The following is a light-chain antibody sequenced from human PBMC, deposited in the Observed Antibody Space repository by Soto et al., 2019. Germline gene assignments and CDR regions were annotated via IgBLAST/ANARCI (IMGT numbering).Light chain of an antibody. V-gene: IGKV3-15*01. CDR3: QQYSNWKT. CDR2: DAS. Sequence: EIVMTQSPATLSVSPGERATLSCRASRTVSSKLAWYQQKPGQAPRLLISDASTRATGIPARFSGSGSGTEFTLTISSLQSEDFAVYYCQQYSNWKTFGQGTKLEIK. J-gene: IGKJ2*01. CDR1: RTVSSK.